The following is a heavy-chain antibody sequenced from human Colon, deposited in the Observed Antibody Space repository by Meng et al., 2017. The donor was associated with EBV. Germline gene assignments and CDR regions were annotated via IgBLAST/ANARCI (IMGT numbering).Heavy chain of an antibody. CDR2: IYYSGST. Sequence: QVQPPEAGPGTGEPSQAPSLPGTCAGGSISNGGYYRGWIRQPPGKGLEWIGYIYYSGSTYFNPSLKSRSFMSVDTSKNQFSLSLNSVTAADTAVYYCAREENTSGWYYHWGQGTLVTVSS. V-gene: IGHV4-30-4*01. J-gene: IGHJ4*02. CDR1: GGSISNGGYY. CDR3: AREENTSGWYYH. D-gene: IGHD6-13*01.